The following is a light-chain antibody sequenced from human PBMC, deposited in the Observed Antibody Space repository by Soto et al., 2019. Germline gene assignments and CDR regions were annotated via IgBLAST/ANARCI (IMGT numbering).Light chain of an antibody. V-gene: IGKV3-15*01. Sequence: EIGMTHSAAPLSVSPWERVTLSCRASQSVSSRLAWYQQKPGQAPRLLIHGASTRATGFPARFSGSGSGTDFTLTISSLQSEDFAIYYCQQYNNWPWTFGQGTKVDIK. J-gene: IGKJ1*01. CDR3: QQYNNWPWT. CDR2: GAS. CDR1: QSVSSR.